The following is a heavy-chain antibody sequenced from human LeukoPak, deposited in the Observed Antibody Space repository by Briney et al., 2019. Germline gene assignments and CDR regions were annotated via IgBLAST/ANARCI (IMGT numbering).Heavy chain of an antibody. CDR1: GYTFTSYY. J-gene: IGHJ4*02. D-gene: IGHD3-10*01. Sequence: ASVKVSCKASGYTFTSYYMHWVRQAPGQGLEWMGIINPSGGSTSYAQKFQGRVTMTRDTSTSTVYMELSSLRSGDTAVYYCARDRQLLWFGELLFLPVDYWGQGTLVTVSS. V-gene: IGHV1-46*01. CDR3: ARDRQLLWFGELLFLPVDY. CDR2: INPSGGST.